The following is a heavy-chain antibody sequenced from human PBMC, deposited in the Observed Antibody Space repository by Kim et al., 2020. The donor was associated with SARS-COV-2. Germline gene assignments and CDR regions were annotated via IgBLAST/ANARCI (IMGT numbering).Heavy chain of an antibody. CDR2: INGNGGST. V-gene: IGHV3-43*02. D-gene: IGHD3-16*01. CDR3: ARDSESSRTSWYVVLGY. Sequence: GGSLRLSCAASGFTLDDYAMHWVRQVPGKGLEWISLINGNGGSTYYADSVKGRFTISRDISKGSLYLQMNSLTPEDTALYYCARDSESSRTSWYVVLGYWGQGTVVTVSS. J-gene: IGHJ4*02. CDR1: GFTLDDYA.